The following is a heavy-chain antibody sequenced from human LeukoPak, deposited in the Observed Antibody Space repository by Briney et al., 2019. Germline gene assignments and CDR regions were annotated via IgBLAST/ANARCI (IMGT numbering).Heavy chain of an antibody. V-gene: IGHV3-21*01. CDR3: ARSSGYDSPLYY. CDR1: GFTFSSYS. Sequence: GGSLRVSCAASGFTFSSYSMNGVRQAPGKGLEWVSSISSSSSYIYYADSVKGRFTISRDNAKNSLYLQMNSLRAEDTAVYYCARSSGYDSPLYYWGQGTLVTVSS. J-gene: IGHJ4*02. CDR2: ISSSSSYI. D-gene: IGHD5-12*01.